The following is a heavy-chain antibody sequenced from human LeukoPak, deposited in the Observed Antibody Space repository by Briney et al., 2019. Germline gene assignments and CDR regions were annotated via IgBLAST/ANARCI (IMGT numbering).Heavy chain of an antibody. CDR2: INHSGST. J-gene: IGHJ4*02. CDR1: GGSFSGYY. Sequence: PSETLSLTCAIYGGSFSGYYWSWIRQPPGKGLEWIGEINHSGSTNYNPSLKSRVTISVDTSKNQFSLKLSSVTAADTAVYYCARDAVTALQPYYFDSWGQGTLVTVSS. V-gene: IGHV4-34*01. D-gene: IGHD2-21*02. CDR3: ARDAVTALQPYYFDS.